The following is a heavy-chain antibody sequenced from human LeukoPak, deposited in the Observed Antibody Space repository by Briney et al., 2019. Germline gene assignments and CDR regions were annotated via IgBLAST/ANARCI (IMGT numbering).Heavy chain of an antibody. Sequence: SVKVSCKASGGTFSSYAISWVRRAPGQGLEWMGGIIPIFGTANYAQKFQGRVTITADKSTSTAYMELSSLRSEDTAVYYCARSYVYDSYYFDYGGQGTLVTVSS. CDR1: GGTFSSYA. D-gene: IGHD5/OR15-5a*01. CDR3: ARSYVYDSYYFDY. CDR2: IIPIFGTA. J-gene: IGHJ4*02. V-gene: IGHV1-69*06.